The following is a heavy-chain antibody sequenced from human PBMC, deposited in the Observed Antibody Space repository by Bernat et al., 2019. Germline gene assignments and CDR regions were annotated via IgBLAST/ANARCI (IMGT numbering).Heavy chain of an antibody. CDR2: IKSKTDGGTT. V-gene: IGHV3-15*01. CDR1: GFTFSNAW. D-gene: IGHD2-2*01. Sequence: EVQLVESGGGLVKPGGSLRLSCAASGFTFSNAWMSWVRQAPGKGLEWVGRIKSKTDGGTTDYAAPVKGRFTISRDDSKNTLYLQMNSLKTEDTAVYYCTTVKVVVAPAAMSYYYYYYMDVWGKGTTVTVSS. J-gene: IGHJ6*03. CDR3: TTVKVVVAPAAMSYYYYYYMDV.